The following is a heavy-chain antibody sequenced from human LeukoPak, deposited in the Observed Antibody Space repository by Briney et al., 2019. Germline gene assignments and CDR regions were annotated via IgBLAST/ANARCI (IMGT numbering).Heavy chain of an antibody. V-gene: IGHV3-74*01. CDR3: ARGSIIYYGSGSYYSWFDP. J-gene: IGHJ5*02. CDR1: GFTFSSYW. D-gene: IGHD3-10*01. CDR2: INSDGSST. Sequence: HPGGSLRLSCAASGFTFSSYWMHWVRQAPGKGLVWVPRINSDGSSTSYADSVKGRFTISRDNAKNTLYLQMNSLRAEDTAVYYCARGSIIYYGSGSYYSWFDPWGQGTLVTVSS.